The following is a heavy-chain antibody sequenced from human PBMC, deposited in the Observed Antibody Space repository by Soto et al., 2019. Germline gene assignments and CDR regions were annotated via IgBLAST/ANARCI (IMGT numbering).Heavy chain of an antibody. Sequence: QVQLVQSGAEVKKPGASVKVSCKASGYTFTSYGISWVRRAPGQGLEWMGWISAYNGNTNYAQKLQGRVTMTTDTSTSTAYMELRSLRSDDTAVYYCARVSVSYYYGSGSYYFDYWGQGTLVTVSS. CDR3: ARVSVSYYYGSGSYYFDY. D-gene: IGHD3-10*01. CDR2: ISAYNGNT. V-gene: IGHV1-18*01. CDR1: GYTFTSYG. J-gene: IGHJ4*02.